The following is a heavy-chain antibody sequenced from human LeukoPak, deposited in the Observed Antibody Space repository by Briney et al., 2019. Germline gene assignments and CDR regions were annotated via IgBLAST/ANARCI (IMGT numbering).Heavy chain of an antibody. CDR1: GGSISSYY. V-gene: IGHV4-59*01. Sequence: SETLSLTCTVSGGSISSYYWSWIRQPPGKGLEWIGSIYYSGSTNYNPSLKSRVTISVDTSKNQFSLKLSSVTAADTAVYYCARAETYYDILTGYYHDAFDIWGQGTMVTVSS. CDR3: ARAETYYDILTGYYHDAFDI. J-gene: IGHJ3*02. CDR2: IYYSGST. D-gene: IGHD3-9*01.